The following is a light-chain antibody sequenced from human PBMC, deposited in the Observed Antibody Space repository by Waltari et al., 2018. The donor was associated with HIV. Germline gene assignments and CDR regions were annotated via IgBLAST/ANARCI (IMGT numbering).Light chain of an antibody. V-gene: IGKV4-1*01. CDR3: QQYYSSPLT. CDR2: WAS. CDR1: QSVVYSSNNKNY. J-gene: IGKJ4*01. Sequence: VMTQSPDSLAVSLGERATINCKSSQSVVYSSNNKNYLALYQQKPGQPPKLLVYWASTRESCVPGRFSGSGSGTDFTLTISSLQAEDVAVYYCQQYYSSPLTFGGGTKVEIK.